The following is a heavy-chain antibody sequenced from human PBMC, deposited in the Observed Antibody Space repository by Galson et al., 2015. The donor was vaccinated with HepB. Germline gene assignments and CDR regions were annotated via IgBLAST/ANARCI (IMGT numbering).Heavy chain of an antibody. CDR3: AKDWGVMITFGGSAFDI. CDR2: ISGSGGST. CDR1: GFTFSSYA. D-gene: IGHD3-16*01. V-gene: IGHV3-23*01. Sequence: SLRLSCAASGFTFSSYAMSWVRQAPGKGLEWVSAISGSGGSTYYADSVKGRFTISRDNSKNTLYLQMNSLRAEDTAVYYCAKDWGVMITFGGSAFDIWGQGTMVTVSS. J-gene: IGHJ3*02.